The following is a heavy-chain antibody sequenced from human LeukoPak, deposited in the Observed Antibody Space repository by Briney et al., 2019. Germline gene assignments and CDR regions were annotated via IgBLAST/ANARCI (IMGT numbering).Heavy chain of an antibody. CDR2: ISAYNGNT. Sequence: GGSVKVSCKASGYTFTSYGISWVRQAPRQGVEWMGWISAYNGNTKYAQKLQGRVTMTTDKYTSTAYMELRSMRSDDKAVFYCARDMGVPAASYFFDYCGQGTLVTVSS. D-gene: IGHD2-2*01. CDR1: GYTFTSYG. J-gene: IGHJ4*02. V-gene: IGHV1-18*01. CDR3: ARDMGVPAASYFFDY.